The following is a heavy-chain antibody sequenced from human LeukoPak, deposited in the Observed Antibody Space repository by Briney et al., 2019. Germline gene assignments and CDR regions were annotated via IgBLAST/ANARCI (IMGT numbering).Heavy chain of an antibody. D-gene: IGHD6-6*01. CDR1: GFTVSSNY. J-gene: IGHJ4*02. Sequence: GGSLRLSCAASGFTVSSNYMSWVRQAPGKGLEWVSVIYSGGSTYYADSVKGRFTISRDNSKNTLYLQMNSLRSDDTAVYYCAREPTRSIAARHLDNYWGQGTLVTVSS. CDR2: IYSGGST. V-gene: IGHV3-53*05. CDR3: AREPTRSIAARHLDNY.